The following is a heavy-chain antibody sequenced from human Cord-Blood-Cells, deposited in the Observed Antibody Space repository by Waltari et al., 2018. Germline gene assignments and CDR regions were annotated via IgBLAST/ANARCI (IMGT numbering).Heavy chain of an antibody. CDR3: ARDRRIAARHDAFDI. Sequence: QVQLVESGGGVVQPGRSLRLSCAASGFTFRCYGMPWGGQAPGKGLEWVAVIWYDGSNKYYADSVKGRFTIPRDNSKNTLYLQMNSLRAEDTAVYYCARDRRIAARHDAFDIWGQGTMVTVSS. CDR1: GFTFRCYG. CDR2: IWYDGSNK. V-gene: IGHV3-33*01. J-gene: IGHJ3*02. D-gene: IGHD6-6*01.